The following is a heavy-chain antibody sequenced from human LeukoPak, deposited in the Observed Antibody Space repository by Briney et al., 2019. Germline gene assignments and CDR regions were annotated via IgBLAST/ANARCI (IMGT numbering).Heavy chain of an antibody. D-gene: IGHD3-9*01. V-gene: IGHV4-39*01. CDR2: IYYSGST. Sequence: SETLSLTCTVSGGSISSSNYYWGWIRQPPGKGLEWIGSIYYSGSTYYNPSLKSGVTISVDTSKNQFSLKLSSVTAADTAVYYCARQSCGILTGYYRGPYYYYGMDVWGQGTTVTVSS. CDR1: GGSISSSNYY. CDR3: ARQSCGILTGYYRGPYYYYGMDV. J-gene: IGHJ6*02.